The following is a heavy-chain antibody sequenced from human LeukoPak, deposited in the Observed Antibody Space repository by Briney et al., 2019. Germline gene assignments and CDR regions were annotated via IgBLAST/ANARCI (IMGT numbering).Heavy chain of an antibody. D-gene: IGHD3-16*02. CDR2: ISAYNGNT. Sequence: ASVKVSCKASGYTFTDYYMHWVRQAPGQGFEWMGWISAYNGNTNYAQKLQGRVTMTTDTSTSTAYMELRSLRSDDTAVYYCAREALQGVIVHFDYWGQGTLVTVSS. CDR3: AREALQGVIVHFDY. J-gene: IGHJ4*02. CDR1: GYTFTDYY. V-gene: IGHV1-18*04.